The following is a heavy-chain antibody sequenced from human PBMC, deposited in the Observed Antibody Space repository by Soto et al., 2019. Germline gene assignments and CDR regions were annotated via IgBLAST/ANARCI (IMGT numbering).Heavy chain of an antibody. CDR2: INPSGGST. CDR1: GYTFTSYY. J-gene: IGHJ4*02. Sequence: ASVKVSCKASGYTFTSYYMHWVRQAPGQGLEWMGIINPSGGSTSYAQKFQGRVTMTRDTSTSTVYMELSSLRSEDTAVYYCAKDKKHVVVPAAMFDYWGQGTLVTVSS. V-gene: IGHV1-46*01. CDR3: AKDKKHVVVPAAMFDY. D-gene: IGHD2-2*01.